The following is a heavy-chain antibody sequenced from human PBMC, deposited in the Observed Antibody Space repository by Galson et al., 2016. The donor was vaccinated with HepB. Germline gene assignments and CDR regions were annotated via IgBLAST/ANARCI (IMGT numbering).Heavy chain of an antibody. Sequence: SLRLSCAASGFTFKDYGMTWVRQAPGKGLEVVSSISRSGDSRDYADSVKGRFTISRDNSKNTLSLQMNSLRAEDTAVYYCAKDGRIYCSSASCHDHFHYWGQGTLVTVSS. CDR3: AKDGRIYCSSASCHDHFHY. CDR1: GFTFKDYG. J-gene: IGHJ4*02. CDR2: ISRSGDSR. D-gene: IGHD2-2*01. V-gene: IGHV3-23*01.